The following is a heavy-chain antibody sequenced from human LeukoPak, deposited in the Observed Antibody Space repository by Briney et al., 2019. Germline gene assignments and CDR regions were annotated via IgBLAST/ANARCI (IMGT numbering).Heavy chain of an antibody. CDR3: ARCRFGEYRSYYYYMDV. CDR1: GYSISSGYY. D-gene: IGHD3-10*01. V-gene: IGHV4-4*07. CDR2: IYTSGST. Sequence: SETLSLTCTVSGYSISSGYYWGWIRQPAGKGLEWIGRIYTSGSTNYNPSLKSRVTMSVDTSKNQFSLKLSSVTAADTAVYYCARCRFGEYRSYYYYMDVWGKGTTVTISS. J-gene: IGHJ6*03.